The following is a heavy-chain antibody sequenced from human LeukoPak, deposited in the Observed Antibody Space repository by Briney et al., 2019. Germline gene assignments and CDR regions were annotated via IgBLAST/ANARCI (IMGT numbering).Heavy chain of an antibody. J-gene: IGHJ5*02. CDR3: AKGYYSGYDSGAFDP. V-gene: IGHV3-43D*03. D-gene: IGHD5-12*01. CDR1: GFTFDDVA. Sequence: PGGSLRLSCAASGFTFDDVAMHWVGQAPGKGVEWICLVSWDGGSTYYSDSVKGRFTISRYNSKNSLSLQMNSLRAEDTALYYCAKGYYSGYDSGAFDPWGQGTLVTVSS. CDR2: VSWDGGST.